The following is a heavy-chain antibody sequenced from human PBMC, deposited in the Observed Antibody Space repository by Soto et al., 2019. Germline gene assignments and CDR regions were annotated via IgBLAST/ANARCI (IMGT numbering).Heavy chain of an antibody. J-gene: IGHJ3*02. D-gene: IGHD6-13*01. V-gene: IGHV3-11*06. Sequence: GGSLRLSCAASGFTFSDYYMSWIRQAPGKGLEWVSYISSNSGFTNYADSVKGRVTISRDNAKNSLYLQMNSLRAEDTAVYYCARGYSSSDIWGQGTVVTVSS. CDR2: ISSNSGFT. CDR3: ARGYSSSDI. CDR1: GFTFSDYY.